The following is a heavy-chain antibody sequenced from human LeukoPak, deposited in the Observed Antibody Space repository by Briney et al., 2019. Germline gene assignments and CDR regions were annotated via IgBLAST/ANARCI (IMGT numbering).Heavy chain of an antibody. V-gene: IGHV4-31*03. CDR2: IYYSGIT. CDR1: GGSINSGGFY. CDR3: AREVAAAVYYFDF. J-gene: IGHJ4*02. D-gene: IGHD6-13*01. Sequence: PSETLSLTCTVSGGSINSGGFYWTWIRQHPGKGLEWIGNIYYSGITYNNPSLKSRVTISIDTSKDQFSLRLSSATVADTAVYYCAREVAAAVYYFDFWGQGVLVTVSS.